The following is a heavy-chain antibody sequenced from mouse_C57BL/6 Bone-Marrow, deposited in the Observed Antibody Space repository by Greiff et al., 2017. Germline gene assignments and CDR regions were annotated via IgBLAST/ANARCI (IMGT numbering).Heavy chain of an antibody. CDR2: IYPGSGST. V-gene: IGHV1-55*01. CDR3: ARSEVLGNYFDY. D-gene: IGHD2-14*01. CDR1: GYTFTSYW. J-gene: IGHJ2*01. Sequence: QVQLQQPGAELVKPGASVKMSCTASGYTFTSYWITWVKQRPGQGLEWIGDIYPGSGSTNYNEKFKSKATLTVDTSSSTAYMQLSSLTSEDSAVYYCARSEVLGNYFDYWGQGTTLTVSS.